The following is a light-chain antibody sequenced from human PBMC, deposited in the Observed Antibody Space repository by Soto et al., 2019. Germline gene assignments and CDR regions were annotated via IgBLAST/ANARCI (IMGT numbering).Light chain of an antibody. J-gene: IGKJ3*01. V-gene: IGKV1-5*03. CDR3: QQYYRLVT. Sequence: DIQMTQSPSTLSASLGDRVTITCRASQSISTWLAWYQQKPGKAPKLLIYKASTLEGGVPSRFSGSGSGTEFTLTISSLQPDDSATYYCQQYYRLVTFGPGTKVEIK. CDR2: KAS. CDR1: QSISTW.